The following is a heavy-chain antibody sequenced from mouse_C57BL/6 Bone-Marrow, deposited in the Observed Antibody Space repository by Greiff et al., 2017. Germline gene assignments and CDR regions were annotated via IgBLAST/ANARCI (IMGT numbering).Heavy chain of an antibody. CDR1: GYSFTSYY. D-gene: IGHD2-3*01. CDR3: ARTKEWLLGYFDV. Sequence: QVQLQQSGPELVKPGASVKISCKASGYSFTSYYIHWVKQRPGQGLEWIGWIYPGSGNTKYNEKFKGKATLTADTSSSTAYMQLSSLTSEDSAVCYCARTKEWLLGYFDVWGTGTTVTVSS. CDR2: IYPGSGNT. V-gene: IGHV1-66*01. J-gene: IGHJ1*03.